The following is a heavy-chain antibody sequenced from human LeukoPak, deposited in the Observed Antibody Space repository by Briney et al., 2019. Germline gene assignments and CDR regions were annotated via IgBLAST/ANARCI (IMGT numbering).Heavy chain of an antibody. Sequence: PGGSLRLSCAASGFTFSSYAMSWVRQAPGKGLEWVSAISGSGGSTYYADSVKGRFTISRDNSKNTLYLQMNSLRAEDTAVYYCAKELGVGGYSNPGDYMDVWGKGTTVTVSS. V-gene: IGHV3-23*01. CDR1: GFTFSSYA. D-gene: IGHD4-11*01. J-gene: IGHJ6*03. CDR2: ISGSGGST. CDR3: AKELGVGGYSNPGDYMDV.